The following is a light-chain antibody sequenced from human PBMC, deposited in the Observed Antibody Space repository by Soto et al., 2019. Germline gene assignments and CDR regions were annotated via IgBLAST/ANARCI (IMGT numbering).Light chain of an antibody. CDR3: QQYNNWAPWT. Sequence: EIVMTQSPATLSVSPGERATLSCRASQSVSSNLAWYQQKPGQAPRLLIYGASTRATGIPARFSGSGSGTEFTLIISSLQSEDFAGYYCQQYNNWAPWTFGQGPKVEIQ. CDR1: QSVSSN. V-gene: IGKV3-15*01. CDR2: GAS. J-gene: IGKJ1*01.